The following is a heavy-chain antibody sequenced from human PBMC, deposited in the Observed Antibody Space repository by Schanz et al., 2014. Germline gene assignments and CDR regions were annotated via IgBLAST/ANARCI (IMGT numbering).Heavy chain of an antibody. J-gene: IGHJ3*02. Sequence: EVQLVESGGGLVQPGGSLRLSCAASGFTFSTYWMSWVRQAPGKGLEWVANIKQDESERSYVDSVKGRFTISRDNAKNSLYLQMNSLRAEDTAVYYCARDMHKDYGGKPQAFDIWGQGTMVTVSS. D-gene: IGHD4-17*01. V-gene: IGHV3-7*01. CDR2: IKQDESER. CDR3: ARDMHKDYGGKPQAFDI. CDR1: GFTFSTYW.